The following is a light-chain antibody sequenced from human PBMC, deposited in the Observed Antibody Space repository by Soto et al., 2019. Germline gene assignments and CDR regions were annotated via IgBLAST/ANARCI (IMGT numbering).Light chain of an antibody. CDR2: GST. J-gene: IGLJ1*01. V-gene: IGLV1-40*01. CDR3: QSYDSSLGGNDV. CDR1: SSNIGAGYD. Sequence: QSVLSQPHSLSGAPGQRVTISCTGSSSNIGAGYDAHWFQQVPGTAPNLLIYGSTNRPSGVPDRFSGSKSGTSASLAITGLQAEDEADYYGQSYDSSLGGNDVFGTGTKVTV.